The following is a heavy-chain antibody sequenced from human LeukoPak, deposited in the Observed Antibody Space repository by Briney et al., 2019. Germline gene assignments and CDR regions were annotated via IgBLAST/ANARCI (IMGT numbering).Heavy chain of an antibody. D-gene: IGHD3-10*01. CDR1: GWSFSGYY. CDR3: ARDLMGYYGSGSYPVT. V-gene: IGHV4-34*01. Sequence: SETLSLTCAVYGWSFSGYYWSWLRQPPGKGLEWIGEINHSGSTNYNPSLKSRVTISVDTSKNQFSLKLSSVTAADTAVYYCARDLMGYYGSGSYPVTWGQGTLVTVSS. CDR2: INHSGST. J-gene: IGHJ5*02.